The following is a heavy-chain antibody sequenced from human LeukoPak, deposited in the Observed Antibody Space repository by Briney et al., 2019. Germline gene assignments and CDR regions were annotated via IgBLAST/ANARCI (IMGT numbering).Heavy chain of an antibody. CDR3: ARDTGIAAAGTSHPVWWFDP. V-gene: IGHV4-31*03. J-gene: IGHJ5*02. CDR1: GGSISSGGYY. D-gene: IGHD6-13*01. Sequence: SETLSLTCTVSGGSISSGGYYWSWLRQHPGKGLEWIGYIYYSGSTYYNPSLKSRVTISVDTSKNQFSLKLSSVTAAETAVYYWARDTGIAAAGTSHPVWWFDPWGQGTLVTVSS. CDR2: IYYSGST.